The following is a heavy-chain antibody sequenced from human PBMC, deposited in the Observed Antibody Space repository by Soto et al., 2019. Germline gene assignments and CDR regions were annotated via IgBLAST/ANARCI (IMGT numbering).Heavy chain of an antibody. CDR3: ARERISMVRGAPSY. CDR2: INAGNGNT. V-gene: IGHV1-3*01. CDR1: GYTSNNYA. D-gene: IGHD3-10*01. Sequence: QAQLVQSGAEVKKPGASVKVSCKASGYTSNNYAMHWVRQAPGQGLEWMGCINAGNGNTKYSQKFQDRVTISRDTSASTAYMELSSLRYEDTAFYYCARERISMVRGAPSYWGQGTLVTVSS. J-gene: IGHJ4*02.